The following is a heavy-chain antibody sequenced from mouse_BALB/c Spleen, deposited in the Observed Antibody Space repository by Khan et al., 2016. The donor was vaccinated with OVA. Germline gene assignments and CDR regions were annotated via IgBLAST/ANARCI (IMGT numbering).Heavy chain of an antibody. CDR2: IWSDGSI. J-gene: IGHJ4*01. Sequence: QVQLKESGPGLVAPSQSLSITCTISGFSLTNYGVHWVRQPPGKGLEWLVVIWSDGSINYCSVLKYKPSISMNYSKGQVSLKMNSLLPDDAAMYYCARQPYDQYSIMDYWGQGTSVTVSS. V-gene: IGHV2-6-1*01. CDR1: GFSLTNYG. CDR3: ARQPYDQYSIMDY. D-gene: IGHD1-1*01.